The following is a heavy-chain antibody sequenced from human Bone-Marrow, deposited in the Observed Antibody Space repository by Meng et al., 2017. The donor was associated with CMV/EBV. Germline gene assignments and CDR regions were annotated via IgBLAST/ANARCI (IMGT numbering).Heavy chain of an antibody. CDR3: AKGPLIGNWNYYWYFDL. V-gene: IGHV3-23*03. Sequence: GGSLRLSCAASGFTFSRYAMSWVRQAPGKGLEWVSVIYSGGSSTYYADSVKGRFTISRDNSKNTLYLQMNSLRAEDTAVYYCAKGPLIGNWNYYWYFDLWGRGTRVTVYS. D-gene: IGHD1-7*01. CDR2: IYSGGSST. CDR1: GFTFSRYA. J-gene: IGHJ2*01.